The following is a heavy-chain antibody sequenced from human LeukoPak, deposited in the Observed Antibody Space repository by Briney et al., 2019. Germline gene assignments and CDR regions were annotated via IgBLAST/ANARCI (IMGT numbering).Heavy chain of an antibody. Sequence: SETLSLTCAVSGGSISSGGYSGSWIWQPPGKGLEWIGYIYYSGSTYYNPSLKSRVTISVDTSKNQFSLKLSSVTAADTAVYYCAGKRDCSGGSCYSADYWGQGTLVTVSS. V-gene: IGHV4-30-4*07. CDR3: AGKRDCSGGSCYSADY. D-gene: IGHD2-15*01. CDR2: IYYSGST. CDR1: GGSISSGGYS. J-gene: IGHJ4*02.